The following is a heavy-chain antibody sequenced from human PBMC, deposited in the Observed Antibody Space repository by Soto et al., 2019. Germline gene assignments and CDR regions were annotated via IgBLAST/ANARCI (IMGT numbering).Heavy chain of an antibody. V-gene: IGHV5-10-1*01. J-gene: IGHJ3*02. D-gene: IGHD3-16*02. CDR3: ARTPNYDYVWGSYRQTDAFDI. CDR2: IDPSDSYT. Sequence: GESLKISCKGSGYSFTSYWISWVRQMPGKGLEWMGRIDPSDSYTNYSPSFQGHVTISADKSISTAYLQWSRLKASDTAMYYCARTPNYDYVWGSYRQTDAFDIWGQGTMVTVSS. CDR1: GYSFTSYW.